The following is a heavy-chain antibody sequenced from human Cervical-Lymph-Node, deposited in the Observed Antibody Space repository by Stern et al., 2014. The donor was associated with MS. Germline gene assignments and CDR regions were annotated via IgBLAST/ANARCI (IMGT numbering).Heavy chain of an antibody. D-gene: IGHD4-17*01. CDR1: GGSVSTYNYY. CDR3: ATSGGRRGDFRDY. V-gene: IGHV4-61*02. Sequence: QVQLQESGPGLVKPSQTLSLTCTVSGGSVSTYNYYWTWIRQPAGKGLEWIGRIYASGNTNYNPSLKGRVTISLDKSRNQFSLKLTSVTAADTAVYYCATSGGRRGDFRDYWGQGTLVTVSS. CDR2: IYASGNT. J-gene: IGHJ4*02.